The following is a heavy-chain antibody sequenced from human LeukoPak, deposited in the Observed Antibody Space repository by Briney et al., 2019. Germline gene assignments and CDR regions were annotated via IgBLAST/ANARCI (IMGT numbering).Heavy chain of an antibody. D-gene: IGHD3-10*01. V-gene: IGHV4-59*01. CDR1: GGSISRYY. CDR2: IYYSGST. Sequence: SETLSLTCTVSGGSISRYYWSWIRQPPGKGLEWIGYIYYSGSTNYNPSLKSRVTISVDTSKNQFSLKLSSVTAADTAVYYCARVLYYYGSGSWAGYYYYYMDVWGKGTTVTISS. CDR3: ARVLYYYGSGSWAGYYYYYMDV. J-gene: IGHJ6*03.